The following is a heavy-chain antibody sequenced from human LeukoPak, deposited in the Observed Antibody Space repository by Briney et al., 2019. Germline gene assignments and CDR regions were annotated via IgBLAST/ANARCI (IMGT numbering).Heavy chain of an antibody. CDR2: IYYSGST. D-gene: IGHD6-19*01. V-gene: IGHV4-59*01. CDR1: GGSISSYY. J-gene: IGHJ5*01. Sequence: SETLSLTCTVSGGSISSYYWSWVRQPPGRGLEWMGYIYYSGSTNYNPSLKSRVTISVDTSKNQFSLKLSSVTAADTAVYYCARGTGYSSGWFAYWGQGTLVTVSS. CDR3: ARGTGYSSGWFAY.